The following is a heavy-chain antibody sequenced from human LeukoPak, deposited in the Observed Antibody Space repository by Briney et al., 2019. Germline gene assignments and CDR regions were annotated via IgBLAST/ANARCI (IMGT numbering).Heavy chain of an antibody. Sequence: ASVTVSCKASGYTFTGYYMHWVRQAPGQGLEWMGWINPNSGGTNYAQKFQGWVTMTRDTSISTAYMELSRLRSDDTAVYYCARDRCSGGSCYSFFDYWGQGTLVTVSS. CDR1: GYTFTGYY. V-gene: IGHV1-2*04. D-gene: IGHD2-15*01. CDR2: INPNSGGT. CDR3: ARDRCSGGSCYSFFDY. J-gene: IGHJ4*02.